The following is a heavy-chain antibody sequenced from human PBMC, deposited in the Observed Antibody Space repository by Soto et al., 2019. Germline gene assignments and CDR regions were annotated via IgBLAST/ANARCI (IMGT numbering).Heavy chain of an antibody. V-gene: IGHV3-74*01. J-gene: IGHJ3*02. CDR3: ASLGSGRQPASHPQSNAFDI. CDR1: GFTFSSYW. Sequence: EVQLVESGGGLVQPGGSLRLSCAVSGFTFSSYWMHWVRQVPGKGLVWVSRINRAGSSTSYAESVKGRFTISRDNAKNRVYLQMNIRRAEDTAVYYCASLGSGRQPASHPQSNAFDIWGQCTIVTVS. CDR2: INRAGSST. D-gene: IGHD6-19*01.